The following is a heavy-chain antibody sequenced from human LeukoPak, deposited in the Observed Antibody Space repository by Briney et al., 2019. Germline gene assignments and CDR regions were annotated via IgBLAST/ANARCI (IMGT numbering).Heavy chain of an antibody. CDR1: GFTFSSYE. D-gene: IGHD6-25*01. CDR2: ISSSGSTI. CDR3: AKDQRRRRASPNYYYYYYMDV. V-gene: IGHV3-48*03. Sequence: PGGSLRLSCAASGFTFSSYEMNWVRQAPGKGLEWVSYISSSGSTIYYADSVKGRFTISRDNSKNTLYLQMKSLRAQDTAVYYCAKDQRRRRASPNYYYYYYMDVWGKGTTVTVSS. J-gene: IGHJ6*03.